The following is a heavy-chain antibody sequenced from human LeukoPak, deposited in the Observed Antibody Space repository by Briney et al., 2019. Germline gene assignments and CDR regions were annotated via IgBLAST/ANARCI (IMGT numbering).Heavy chain of an antibody. V-gene: IGHV3-7*01. Sequence: GGSLRLSCAASGFTFSSYWMSWVRQARGKGLEWVANIKQDGSEKYYVDSVKGRFTIFRDNAKNTLYLQMNSLRADDTAVYYCARSYCSGGSGYSGNIDYWGQGTLVTVSS. CDR2: IKQDGSEK. CDR1: GFTFSSYW. D-gene: IGHD2-15*01. CDR3: ARSYCSGGSGYSGNIDY. J-gene: IGHJ4*02.